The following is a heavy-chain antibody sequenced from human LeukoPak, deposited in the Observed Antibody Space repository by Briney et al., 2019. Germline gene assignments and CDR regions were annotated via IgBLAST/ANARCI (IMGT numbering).Heavy chain of an antibody. D-gene: IGHD1-1*01. CDR1: GFIFSSYG. CDR2: IWYDGIKK. Sequence: PGRSLRLACAASGFIFSSYGMYWVRQSPGKGLEWVGVIWYDGIKKNYADSVKGRFTISRDNSKNTLHLQMNSLRAEDTAVYYCARDSGHYFDYWGQGTLVTVSS. V-gene: IGHV3-33*07. CDR3: ARDSGHYFDY. J-gene: IGHJ4*02.